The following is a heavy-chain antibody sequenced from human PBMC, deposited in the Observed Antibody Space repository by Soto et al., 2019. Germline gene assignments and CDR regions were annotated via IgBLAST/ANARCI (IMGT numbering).Heavy chain of an antibody. CDR2: INHSGST. V-gene: IGHV4-34*01. D-gene: IGHD3-22*01. CDR3: ARARGKRPSSALRGYFDY. J-gene: IGHJ4*02. CDR1: GGSFSGYY. Sequence: QVQLQQWGAGLLKPSETLSLTCAVYGGSFSGYYWSWIRQPPGKGLEWTGEINHSGSTNYNPSLKSRVTISVDTSKNQFSLKLSSVTAADTAVYYCARARGKRPSSALRGYFDYWGQGTLVTVSS.